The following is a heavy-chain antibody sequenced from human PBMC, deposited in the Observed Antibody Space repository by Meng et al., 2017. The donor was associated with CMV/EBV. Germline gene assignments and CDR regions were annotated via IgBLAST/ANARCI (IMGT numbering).Heavy chain of an antibody. D-gene: IGHD2-2*01. CDR1: GYTFTGYY. Sequence: ASVKVSCKASGYTFTGYYMHWVRQAPGQGLEWMGWINPNSGGTNYARKFQGRVTMTRDTSISTAYMELSRLRSDDTAVYYCARDHGGVVPAYWFDPWGQGTLVTVSS. CDR2: INPNSGGT. J-gene: IGHJ5*02. V-gene: IGHV1-2*02. CDR3: ARDHGGVVPAYWFDP.